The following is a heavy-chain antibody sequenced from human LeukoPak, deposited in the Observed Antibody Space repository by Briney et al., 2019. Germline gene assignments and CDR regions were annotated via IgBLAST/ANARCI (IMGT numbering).Heavy chain of an antibody. V-gene: IGHV4-59*01. CDR3: ASTLSEVEDSSGYDAFDI. CDR2: IYYSGST. CDR1: GGSISSYY. J-gene: IGHJ3*02. D-gene: IGHD3-22*01. Sequence: SETLSLTCTVSGGSISSYYWSWIRQPPGKGLEWIGYIYYSGSTNYNPSLKSRVTISVDTSKNQFSLKLSSVTAADTAVYYCASTLSEVEDSSGYDAFDIWGQGTMVTVSS.